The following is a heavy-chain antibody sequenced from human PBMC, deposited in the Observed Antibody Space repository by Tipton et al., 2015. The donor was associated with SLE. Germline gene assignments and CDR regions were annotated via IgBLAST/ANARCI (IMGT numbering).Heavy chain of an antibody. CDR1: GGSFSGYY. V-gene: IGHV4-59*01. D-gene: IGHD3-10*01. Sequence: TLSLTCAVYGGSFSGYYWSWIRQPPGKGLEWIGYIYYSGSTNYNPSLKSRVTISVDTSKNQFSLKLSSVTAADTAVYYCARGVIVQGVYYFDYWGQGTLVTVAS. CDR2: IYYSGST. J-gene: IGHJ4*02. CDR3: ARGVIVQGVYYFDY.